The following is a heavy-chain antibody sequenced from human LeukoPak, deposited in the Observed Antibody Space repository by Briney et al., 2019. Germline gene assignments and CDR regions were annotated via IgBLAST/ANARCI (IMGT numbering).Heavy chain of an antibody. CDR3: ARSRLPGYCSSTSCRPYNWFDP. D-gene: IGHD2-2*01. CDR2: ISGYNGDT. Sequence: ATVKVSCKASGFIFTKYGISWVRQAPGQGLEWVGWISGYNGDTNYAQKLQGRVTMTTDTSTSTAYMELRSLRSDDTAVYYCARSRLPGYCSSTSCRPYNWFDPWGQGTLVTVSS. V-gene: IGHV1-18*01. J-gene: IGHJ5*02. CDR1: GFIFTKYG.